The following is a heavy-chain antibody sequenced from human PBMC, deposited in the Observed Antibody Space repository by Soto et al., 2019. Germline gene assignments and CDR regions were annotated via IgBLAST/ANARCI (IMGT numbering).Heavy chain of an antibody. J-gene: IGHJ6*02. CDR1: GYSFTSYW. Sequence: PGESLKISCKGSGYSFTSYWIGWVRQMPGKGLEWMGIIYPGDSDTRYSPSFQGQVTISADKSISTAYLQWSSLKASDTAMYYCASSLLAAQDYYGMDVWGQGTTVTVSS. V-gene: IGHV5-51*01. CDR3: ASSLLAAQDYYGMDV. CDR2: IYPGDSDT. D-gene: IGHD6-13*01.